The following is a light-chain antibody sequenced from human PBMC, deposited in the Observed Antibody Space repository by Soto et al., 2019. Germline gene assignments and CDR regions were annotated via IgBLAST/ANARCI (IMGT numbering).Light chain of an antibody. CDR3: QHYNSYSEA. J-gene: IGKJ1*01. Sequence: IQMTQSPSTLSASVRDRVTITCLASQTISSWLAWYQQKPGKAPKLLIYKASTLKSGVPSRFSGSGSGTEFTLTISSLQPDDFATYYCQHYNSYSEAFGQGTKVDIK. CDR1: QTISSW. V-gene: IGKV1-5*03. CDR2: KAS.